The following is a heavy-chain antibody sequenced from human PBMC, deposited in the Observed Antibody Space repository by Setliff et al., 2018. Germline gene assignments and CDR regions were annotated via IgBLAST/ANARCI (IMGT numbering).Heavy chain of an antibody. V-gene: IGHV3-21*01. CDR2: ISSSSTYI. J-gene: IGHJ3*02. CDR1: GFTFSSYS. Sequence: GGSLRLSCAASGFTFSSYSINWVRQAPGKGLEWVSSISSSSTYIYYADSMKGRFTISRDNAKNSLYLKMNSQRAEDTAVYYCARDRPKAVGGGEDAFDIWGQGTMVTVSS. D-gene: IGHD6-19*01. CDR3: ARDRPKAVGGGEDAFDI.